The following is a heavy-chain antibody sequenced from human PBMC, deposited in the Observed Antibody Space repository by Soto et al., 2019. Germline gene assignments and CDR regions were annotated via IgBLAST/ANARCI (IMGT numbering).Heavy chain of an antibody. D-gene: IGHD3-22*01. CDR3: ASGVRAYDSIGYYQPPVDY. J-gene: IGHJ4*02. V-gene: IGHV3-33*01. Sequence: GGSLRLSCAASGFTFSSYGMHWVRQAPGKGLEWVAVIWYDGSNKYYADSVKGRITISRDNSKNTLYLQMNSLRAEDTAVYYCASGVRAYDSIGYYQPPVDYWCQGTLVTVSS. CDR1: GFTFSSYG. CDR2: IWYDGSNK.